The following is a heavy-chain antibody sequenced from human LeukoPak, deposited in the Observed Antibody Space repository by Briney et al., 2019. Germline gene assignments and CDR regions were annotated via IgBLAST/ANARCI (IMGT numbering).Heavy chain of an antibody. CDR2: ITTHNGNT. Sequence: GASVKVSCKASGYTFINYDISWVRQAPGQGLEWMGWITTHNGNTNYAQRLQGRVTMTTDTSTSTAYMELRSLTSDDTAVYYCARRIGDDYYDSSGYPFDYWGQGTLVTVSS. D-gene: IGHD3-22*01. J-gene: IGHJ4*02. V-gene: IGHV1-18*01. CDR3: ARRIGDDYYDSSGYPFDY. CDR1: GYTFINYD.